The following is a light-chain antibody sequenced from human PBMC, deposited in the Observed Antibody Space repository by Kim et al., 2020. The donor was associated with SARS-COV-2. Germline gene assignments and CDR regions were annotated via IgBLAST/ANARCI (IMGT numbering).Light chain of an antibody. CDR1: QSVSRSF. Sequence: EIVLTQSPGTLSLSPGERATLSSRASQSVSRSFLAWYQQKPGQAPRLLIYAASRRATGIPDRFSGSGSGADFTLTISRLEPEDFAVYYCHQYGTSPYTFGRGPKLAI. CDR2: AAS. V-gene: IGKV3-20*01. CDR3: HQYGTSPYT. J-gene: IGKJ2*01.